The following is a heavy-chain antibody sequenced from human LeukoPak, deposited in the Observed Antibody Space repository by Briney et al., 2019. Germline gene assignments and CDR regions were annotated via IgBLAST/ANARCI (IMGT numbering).Heavy chain of an antibody. CDR1: GFAFTSYS. CDR2: TSDRGDYT. V-gene: IGHV3-23*01. CDR3: ARKAQYNGHYPLDY. D-gene: IGHD1-7*01. J-gene: IGHJ4*02. Sequence: GGSLRLSCAASGFAFTSYSMSWVRQAPGKGLEWVSGTSDRGDYTYYADSVKGRFTVSRDSSKNTLFLQMNSLRAEDTALYFCARKAQYNGHYPLDYWGQGTLVTVSS.